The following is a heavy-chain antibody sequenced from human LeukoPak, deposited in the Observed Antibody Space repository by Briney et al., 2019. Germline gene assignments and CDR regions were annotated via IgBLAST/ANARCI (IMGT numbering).Heavy chain of an antibody. Sequence: SQTLSLTCTVSGVSINSGGFYWNWIRQHPGKGLEWIGYIYYSGSTSYNPSLESRVTISVDTSKNQFSLKLSSVNAADTAVYYCATSGYSSSWLGVFDYWGQGTVVTVST. CDR2: IYYSGST. V-gene: IGHV4-31*03. CDR1: GVSINSGGFY. D-gene: IGHD2-2*01. CDR3: ATSGYSSSWLGVFDY. J-gene: IGHJ4*02.